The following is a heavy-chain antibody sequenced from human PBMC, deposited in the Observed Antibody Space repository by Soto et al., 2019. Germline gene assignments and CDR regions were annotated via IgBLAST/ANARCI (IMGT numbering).Heavy chain of an antibody. CDR2: ISGSGGTT. D-gene: IGHD2-15*01. Sequence: GGSLRLSCAASGFTFSSYALSWVRQAPGKGLEWVSAISGSGGTTYYTDSVKGRFTISRDNSKNTLYLQMSSLRAEDTAVYYCAKGRARYCSGGSCYPVGYYGMDVWGQGTTVTVSS. J-gene: IGHJ6*02. V-gene: IGHV3-23*01. CDR1: GFTFSSYA. CDR3: AKGRARYCSGGSCYPVGYYGMDV.